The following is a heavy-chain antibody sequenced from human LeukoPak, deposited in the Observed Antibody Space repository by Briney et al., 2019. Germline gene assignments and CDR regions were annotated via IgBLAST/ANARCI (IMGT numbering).Heavy chain of an antibody. V-gene: IGHV1-46*01. CDR1: GYTFTSYG. J-gene: IGHJ3*02. D-gene: IGHD2-15*01. Sequence: ASVKVSCKASGYTFTSYGISWVRQAPGQGLEWMGKINPSGGSTNYAQKFQGRVTMTRDTSTSTVYLELSSLRSDDTAVYYCARGGSIAVVVAPAPNPFDIWGQGTLVTVSS. CDR3: ARGGSIAVVVAPAPNPFDI. CDR2: INPSGGST.